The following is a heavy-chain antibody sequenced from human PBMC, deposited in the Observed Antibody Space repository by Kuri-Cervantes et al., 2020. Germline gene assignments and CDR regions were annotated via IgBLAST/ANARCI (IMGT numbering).Heavy chain of an antibody. J-gene: IGHJ4*02. Sequence: LSLTCAASGFTFSSYSMNWVRQAPGKGLEWVSSISSSSSYIYYADSVKGRFTISRDNAKDSLYLQMNSLRAEDTALYYCARSVGKGEFDYWGQGTLVTVSS. D-gene: IGHD3-16*01. CDR3: ARSVGKGEFDY. CDR2: ISSSSSYI. V-gene: IGHV3-21*03. CDR1: GFTFSSYS.